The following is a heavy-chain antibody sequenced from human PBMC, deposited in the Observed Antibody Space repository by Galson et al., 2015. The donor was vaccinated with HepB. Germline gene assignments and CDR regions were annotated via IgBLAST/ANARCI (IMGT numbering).Heavy chain of an antibody. Sequence: SLRLSCAASGFTFSSYWLHWVRQAPGKGLVWVSGIDSGGTDTRYADSVKGRFTISRDNAQNTLYLQMNSLRAEDTAVYYCARESVKVVAATGHFDYWGQGTLVTVSS. CDR3: ARESVKVVAATGHFDY. D-gene: IGHD2-15*01. J-gene: IGHJ4*02. CDR1: GFTFSSYW. V-gene: IGHV3-74*01. CDR2: IDSGGTDT.